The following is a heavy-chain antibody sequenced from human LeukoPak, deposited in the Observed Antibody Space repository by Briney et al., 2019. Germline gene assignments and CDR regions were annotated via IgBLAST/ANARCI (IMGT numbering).Heavy chain of an antibody. V-gene: IGHV1-69*06. Sequence: ASVKVSCKASGGTFSSYAISWVRQAPGQGLEWMGGIIPIFGTANYAQKFQGRDTITADKSTSTAYMELSSLRSEDTAVYYCARDRAVTGYYYYMDVWGKGTTVTVSS. CDR1: GGTFSSYA. J-gene: IGHJ6*03. CDR3: ARDRAVTGYYYYMDV. CDR2: IIPIFGTA. D-gene: IGHD2-21*02.